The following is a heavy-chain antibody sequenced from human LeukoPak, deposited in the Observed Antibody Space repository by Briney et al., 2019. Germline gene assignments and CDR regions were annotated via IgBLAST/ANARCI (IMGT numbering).Heavy chain of an antibody. V-gene: IGHV4-39*01. CDR3: ARIQLWVPDFDY. CDR1: GFTFSSYA. D-gene: IGHD5-18*01. Sequence: GSLRLSCAVSGFTFSSYAMGWVRQAPGKGLEWIGSIYYSGSTYYNPSLKSRVTISVDTSKNQFSLKLSSVTAADTAVYYCARIQLWVPDFDYWGQGTLVTVSS. CDR2: IYYSGST. J-gene: IGHJ4*02.